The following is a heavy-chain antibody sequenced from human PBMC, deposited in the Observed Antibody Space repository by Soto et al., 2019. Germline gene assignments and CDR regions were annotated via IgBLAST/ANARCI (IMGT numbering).Heavy chain of an antibody. Sequence: SETLSLTGAVAVGSISGSYYYWGWLRQSPGKGPEWIGSVFYTGFTSYNPSLESRVSVSVATSKNQFSLKVSGVSAADTAVYYCATTQKGYNWNYFDHWGQGALVTVSS. J-gene: IGHJ4*02. V-gene: IGHV4-39*01. CDR2: VFYTGFT. D-gene: IGHD1-20*01. CDR1: VGSISGSYYY. CDR3: ATTQKGYNWNYFDH.